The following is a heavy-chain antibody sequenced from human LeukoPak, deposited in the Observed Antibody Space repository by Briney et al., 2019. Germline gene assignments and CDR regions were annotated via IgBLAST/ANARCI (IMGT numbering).Heavy chain of an antibody. D-gene: IGHD6-13*01. CDR1: GFTFSDYY. V-gene: IGHV3-11*06. CDR3: ARGGIAAAGSRPFDY. J-gene: IGHJ4*02. Sequence: GGSLRLSCAASGFTFSDYYMSWIRQAPGKGLEWVSYISSSSTYTNYADSVKGRFTISRDNAKNSLYLQMNSPRAEDTAVYYCARGGIAAAGSRPFDYWGQGTLVTVSS. CDR2: ISSSSTYT.